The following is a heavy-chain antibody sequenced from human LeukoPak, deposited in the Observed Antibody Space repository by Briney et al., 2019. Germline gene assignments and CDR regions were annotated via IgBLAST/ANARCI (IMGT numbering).Heavy chain of an antibody. J-gene: IGHJ4*02. CDR2: ISSSSSFI. D-gene: IGHD3-3*01. CDR1: GFTFSSYS. Sequence: GGSLRLSCAASGFTFSSYSMNWVRQAPGKGLEWVSSISSSSSFIYYADSVKGRFTISRDNAKNSLYLQMNSLRAEDTAVYYCARDSVVRVERADYWGQGTLVTVSS. V-gene: IGHV3-21*01. CDR3: ARDSVVRVERADY.